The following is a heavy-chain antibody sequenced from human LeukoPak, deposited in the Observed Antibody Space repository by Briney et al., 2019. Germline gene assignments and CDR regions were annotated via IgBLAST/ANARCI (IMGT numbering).Heavy chain of an antibody. CDR1: GFTFTVYW. Sequence: PGESRRLSCAASGFTFTVYWMSWVRQAPGKGLEWVAHLGYKPSGATVEYAASVKDRFSISRDESKNIAYLQINSLKTEDTAVYYCTRWAVTSKFDYWGQGTLVTVSS. CDR2: LGYKPSGATV. J-gene: IGHJ4*02. D-gene: IGHD5-18*01. CDR3: TRWAVTSKFDY. V-gene: IGHV3-49*04.